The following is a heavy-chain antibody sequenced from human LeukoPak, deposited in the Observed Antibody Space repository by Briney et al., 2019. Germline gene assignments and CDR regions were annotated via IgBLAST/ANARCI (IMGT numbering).Heavy chain of an antibody. CDR1: GFTFSSYG. J-gene: IGHJ4*02. D-gene: IGHD3-9*01. V-gene: IGHV3-30*18. CDR3: AKGDYDILTGYYDY. Sequence: PGRSLRLSCAASGFTFSSYGMHWVRQAPGKGLEWVAVISYDGSNKYYADSVKGRFTISRDNSKNTLYLQTNSLRAEDTAVYYCAKGDYDILTGYYDYWGQGTLVSVSS. CDR2: ISYDGSNK.